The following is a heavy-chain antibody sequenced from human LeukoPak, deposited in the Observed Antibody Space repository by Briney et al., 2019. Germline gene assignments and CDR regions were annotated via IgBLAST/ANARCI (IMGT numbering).Heavy chain of an antibody. CDR1: GFTFSNYW. J-gene: IGHJ4*02. V-gene: IGHV3-7*01. D-gene: IGHD3-10*01. CDR3: AGGPARGY. CDR2: IKQDGSEK. Sequence: GGSLRLSCAAAGFTFSNYWMNWVRQAPGKGLEWVAYIKQDGSEKYYVDSVKGRFTISRDNAKNSLYLQMNSLRDEDTAVYYCAGGPARGYWGQGTLVTVSS.